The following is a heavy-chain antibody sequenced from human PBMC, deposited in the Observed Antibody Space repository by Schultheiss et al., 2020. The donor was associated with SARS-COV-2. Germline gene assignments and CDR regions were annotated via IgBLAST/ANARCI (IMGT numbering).Heavy chain of an antibody. V-gene: IGHV3-30*07. CDR2: ISYDGSNK. D-gene: IGHD1-26*01. Sequence: GGSLRLSCAASGFTFSSYAMHWVRQAPGKGLEWVAVISYDGSNKYYADSVKGRFTISRDNSKNTLYLQMNSLRAEDTAVYYCAKGSGNRDYWGQGTLVTVSS. CDR1: GFTFSSYA. CDR3: AKGSGNRDY. J-gene: IGHJ4*02.